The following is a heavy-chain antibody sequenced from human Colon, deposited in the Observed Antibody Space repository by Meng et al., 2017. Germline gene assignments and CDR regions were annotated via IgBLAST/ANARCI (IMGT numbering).Heavy chain of an antibody. CDR1: GVSVTSGQF. D-gene: IGHD6-19*01. Sequence: VQLRGSGLGMVEPSVTRSRTCGVSGVSVTSGQFWTWVRPPPGKGLEWIGEFHYTGPINYKPSLMSRVTISVDASRNQFSLRLTSVTAADTAVYYCAASSGWYRIDSWGQGTLVTVSS. CDR3: AASSGWYRIDS. J-gene: IGHJ4*02. CDR2: FHYTGPI. V-gene: IGHV4-4*02.